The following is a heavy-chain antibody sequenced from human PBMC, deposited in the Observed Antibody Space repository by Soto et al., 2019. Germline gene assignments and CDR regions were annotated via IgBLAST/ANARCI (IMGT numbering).Heavy chain of an antibody. CDR1: GFTFSSYA. J-gene: IGHJ4*02. CDR3: AKDGQKREVFRYFDWPVDY. V-gene: IGHV3-23*01. D-gene: IGHD3-9*01. CDR2: ISGSGGST. Sequence: PGGSLRLSCAASGFTFSSYAMSWVRQAPGKGLEWVSAISGSGGSTYYADSVKGRFTISRDNSKNTLYLQMNSLRAEDTAVYYCAKDGQKREVFRYFDWPVDYWGQGTLVTVSS.